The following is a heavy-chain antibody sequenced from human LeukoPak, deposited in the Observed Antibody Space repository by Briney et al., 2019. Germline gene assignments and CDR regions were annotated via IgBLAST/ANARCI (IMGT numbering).Heavy chain of an antibody. CDR3: ARGYGDLLFDY. V-gene: IGHV3-74*01. CDR2: ISSDGSRV. CDR1: GFTFSDYW. J-gene: IGHJ4*02. D-gene: IGHD4-17*01. Sequence: PGGSLRLSCAASGFTFSDYWMHWVRQAPGKGLVWVSRISSDGSRVTYADSVKGRFTISRDNAKNTLYLQMNSLRVEDTAVYYCARGYGDLLFDYWGQGTLVTVSS.